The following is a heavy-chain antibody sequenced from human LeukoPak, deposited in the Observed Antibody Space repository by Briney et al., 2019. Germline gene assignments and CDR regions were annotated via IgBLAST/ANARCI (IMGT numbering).Heavy chain of an antibody. D-gene: IGHD1-20*01. Sequence: GGSLRLSCAASGFTFSSYSMNWVRQAPGKGLEWVSYISSSSSTIYYADSVKGRFTISRDNAKNSLYLQMNSLRAEDTAVYYCAREGNWNDASFDYWGQGTLVTVSS. CDR1: GFTFSSYS. CDR2: ISSSSSTI. V-gene: IGHV3-48*04. CDR3: AREGNWNDASFDY. J-gene: IGHJ4*02.